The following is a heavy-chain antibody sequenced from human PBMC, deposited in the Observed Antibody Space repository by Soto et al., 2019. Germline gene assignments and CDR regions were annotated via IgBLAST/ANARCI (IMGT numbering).Heavy chain of an antibody. CDR1: GFTFSSYA. CDR2: ISGSGGST. Sequence: GGSLRLSCAASGFTFSSYAMSWVRQAPGKGLEWVSAISGSGGSTYYADSVKGRFTISRDNSKNTLYLQMNSLRAEDTAVYYCATSIGVPVTIFGVVTSGWAFDIWGQGTMVTVSS. J-gene: IGHJ3*02. V-gene: IGHV3-23*01. D-gene: IGHD3-3*01. CDR3: ATSIGVPVTIFGVVTSGWAFDI.